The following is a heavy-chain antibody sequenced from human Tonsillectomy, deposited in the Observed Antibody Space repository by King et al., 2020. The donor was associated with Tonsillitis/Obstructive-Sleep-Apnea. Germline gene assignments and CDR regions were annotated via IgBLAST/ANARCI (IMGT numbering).Heavy chain of an antibody. J-gene: IGHJ4*02. CDR3: TTNARITARPDDY. CDR1: GFTFSNAW. V-gene: IGHV3-15*07. CDR2: IKSKTDGGTT. Sequence: VQLVESGGGLVQPGGSLRLSCAASGFTFSNAWMNWVRQAPGKGLEWVGRIKSKTDGGTTDYAAPVKGRFTISRDDSKYTLYLQMNSLKTEDTAVYYCTTNARITARPDDYWGQGTLVTVSS. D-gene: IGHD6-6*01.